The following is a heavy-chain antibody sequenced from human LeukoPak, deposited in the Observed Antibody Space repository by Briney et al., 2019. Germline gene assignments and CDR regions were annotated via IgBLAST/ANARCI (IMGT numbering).Heavy chain of an antibody. CDR3: ARVYDYIWGSYRYDAFDI. D-gene: IGHD3-16*02. V-gene: IGHV1-2*02. Sequence: SSVKVSCKASGYTFTGYYMHWVRQAPGQGLEWMGWINPNSGGTNYAQKFQGRVTMTRDTSISTAYMELSRLRSDDTAVYYCARVYDYIWGSYRYDAFDIWGQGTMVTVSS. J-gene: IGHJ3*02. CDR1: GYTFTGYY. CDR2: INPNSGGT.